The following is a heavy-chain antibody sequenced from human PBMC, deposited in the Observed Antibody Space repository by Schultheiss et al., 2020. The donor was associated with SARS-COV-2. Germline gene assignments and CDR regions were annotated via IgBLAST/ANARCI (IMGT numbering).Heavy chain of an antibody. CDR1: GGTFSSYA. V-gene: IGHV1-69*13. D-gene: IGHD3-3*01. Sequence: SVKVSCKASGGTFSSYAISWVRQAPGQGLEWMGGIIPIFGTANYAQKFQGRVTITADESTSTAYMELSSLRSEDTAVYYCARCPTRVLYDFWSGPPYYYGMDVWGQGTTVTVSS. CDR2: IIPIFGTA. CDR3: ARCPTRVLYDFWSGPPYYYGMDV. J-gene: IGHJ6*02.